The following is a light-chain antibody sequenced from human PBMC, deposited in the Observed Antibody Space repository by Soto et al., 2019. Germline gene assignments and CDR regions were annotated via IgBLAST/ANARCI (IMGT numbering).Light chain of an antibody. CDR3: QQYNNGPPGT. Sequence: EIVMTQSPATLSVSPGERATLSCRASQSVSSNLAWYQQKPGQAPRLLIYGASTRATGIPAWFSGSGSGTEFTRTISSLQSEDFAFYYCQQYNNGPPGTFVQGTKGE. J-gene: IGKJ1*01. CDR1: QSVSSN. V-gene: IGKV3-15*01. CDR2: GAS.